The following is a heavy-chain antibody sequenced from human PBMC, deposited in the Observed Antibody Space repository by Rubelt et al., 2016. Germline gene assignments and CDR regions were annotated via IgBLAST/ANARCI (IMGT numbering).Heavy chain of an antibody. J-gene: IGHJ4*02. CDR3: ARTQTETEPDY. D-gene: IGHD1-1*01. Sequence: QVTLRESGPALVKPTQTLTLTCTFSGFSLSTSGMCVSWLRQPPGKALEWLALIDWDDDKYYSTSLRTRLTIAKDTSKTQVVLTMPDMDPVDTATYYCARTQTETEPDYWGQGTLVTVSS. CDR2: IDWDDDK. V-gene: IGHV2-70*01. CDR1: GFSLSTSGMC.